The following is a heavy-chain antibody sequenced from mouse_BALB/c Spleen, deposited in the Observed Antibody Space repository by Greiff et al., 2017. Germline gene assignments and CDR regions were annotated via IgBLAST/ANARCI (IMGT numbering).Heavy chain of an antibody. CDR3: ARGGGMITMDY. D-gene: IGHD2-4*01. Sequence: VQLQQSGAELMKPGASVKISCKATGYTFSSYWIEWVKQRPGHGLEWIGEILPGSGSTNYNEKFKGKATFTADTSSNTAYMQLSSLTSEDSAVYYCARGGGMITMDYWGQGTSVTVSS. CDR1: GYTFSSYW. J-gene: IGHJ4*01. CDR2: ILPGSGST. V-gene: IGHV1-9*01.